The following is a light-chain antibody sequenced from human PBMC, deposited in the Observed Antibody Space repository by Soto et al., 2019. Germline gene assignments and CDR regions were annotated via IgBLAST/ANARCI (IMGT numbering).Light chain of an antibody. CDR1: QSLLHSNGYNY. J-gene: IGKJ2*03. Sequence: DIVMTQSPLSLPVTPGEPASISCRSSQSLLHSNGYNYLDWYLQKPGQSPQLLIYLGSNRASGVPDRFSGSGSGTDFTLKISRVEAEDVGVYYCMQALQTPCFAQGTKLEIK. V-gene: IGKV2-28*01. CDR2: LGS. CDR3: MQALQTPC.